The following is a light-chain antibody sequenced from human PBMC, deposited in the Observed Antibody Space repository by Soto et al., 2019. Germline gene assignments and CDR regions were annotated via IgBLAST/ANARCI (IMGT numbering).Light chain of an antibody. J-gene: IGLJ3*02. CDR3: CLSPGSLTWL. V-gene: IGLV2-11*01. Sequence: LTQPRSVSGSPGQSVTISCTATGSDVGDSSHVSWYQLHPGKAPKLMIYEVNNRPSGVPDRFSGSKSGSTASLTISGLQAEDEAEYYCCLSPGSLTWLFGGGTKLTVL. CDR2: EVN. CDR1: GSDVGDSSH.